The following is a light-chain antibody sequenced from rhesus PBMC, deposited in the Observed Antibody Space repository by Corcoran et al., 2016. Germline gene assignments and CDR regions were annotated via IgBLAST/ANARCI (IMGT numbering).Light chain of an antibody. CDR2: KAS. V-gene: IGKV1-22*01. J-gene: IGKJ2*01. CDR3: QQYSSRPYS. Sequence: DIQMTQFPSSLSASVGDTVTISCRASQGISRWLAWYQQKPGKAPKLLIYKASSLQSGFPSRFSGSGSGTDFTLPISSLQSEDFATYYCQQYSSRPYSFDQGTKVEIK. CDR1: QGISRW.